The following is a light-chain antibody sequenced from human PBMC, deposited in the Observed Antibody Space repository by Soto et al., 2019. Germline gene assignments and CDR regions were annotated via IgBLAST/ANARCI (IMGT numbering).Light chain of an antibody. CDR1: SSDVGGYNY. J-gene: IGLJ2*01. CDR3: SSDTSSSTLGV. Sequence: QSVLTQPASVSGSPGQSITISCTGTSSDVGGYNYVSWYQQHPGKAPKLMIYDVSNRPSGVSNRFSGSKSGNTASLTISGLQAEDEADYYCSSDTSSSTLGVFGGGTKRTVL. CDR2: DVS. V-gene: IGLV2-14*01.